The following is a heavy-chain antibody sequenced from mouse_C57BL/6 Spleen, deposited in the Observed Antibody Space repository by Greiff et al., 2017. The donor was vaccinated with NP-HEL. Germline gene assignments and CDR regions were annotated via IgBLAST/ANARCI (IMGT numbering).Heavy chain of an antibody. J-gene: IGHJ1*03. Sequence: VQLQQPGAELVRPGSSVKLSCKASGYTFTSYWMHWVKQRPIQGLEWIGNIDPSDSETHYNQKFKDKATLTVDKSSSTAYMQLSSLTSEDSAVYYCARPYYSNSHWYFDVWGTGTTVTVSS. D-gene: IGHD2-5*01. CDR1: GYTFTSYW. CDR3: ARPYYSNSHWYFDV. CDR2: IDPSDSET. V-gene: IGHV1-52*01.